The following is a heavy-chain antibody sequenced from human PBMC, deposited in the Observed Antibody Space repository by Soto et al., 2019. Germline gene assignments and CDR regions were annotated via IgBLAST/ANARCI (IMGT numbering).Heavy chain of an antibody. CDR2: IYHSGGT. Sequence: QVQLQESGPGLVKPSETLSLTCAVSSGSINNYFWGWIRQPPGKGLEWIGYIYHSGGTTYNPSLGGRVAIAIDTSKNQFFLNLHSVNAADTAVYYWARYSSASCNPAYCFDYWGQGTLVSVSS. V-gene: IGHV4-59*01. CDR1: SGSINNYF. J-gene: IGHJ4*02. D-gene: IGHD2-2*01. CDR3: ARYSSASCNPAYCFDY.